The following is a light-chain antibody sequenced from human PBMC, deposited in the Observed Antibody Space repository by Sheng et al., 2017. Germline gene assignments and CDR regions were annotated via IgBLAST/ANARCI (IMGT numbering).Light chain of an antibody. Sequence: IVMTQSPTTLSASPGDRATISCRASQSVSINLAWYQQKPGQAPRLLIYGASNRATGIPARFSGSGSGTDFTLTISNLEPEDVAVYYCQQRDNWPLTFGGGTKVEIK. CDR3: QQRDNWPLT. J-gene: IGKJ4*01. CDR1: QSVSIN. CDR2: GAS. V-gene: IGKV3-11*01.